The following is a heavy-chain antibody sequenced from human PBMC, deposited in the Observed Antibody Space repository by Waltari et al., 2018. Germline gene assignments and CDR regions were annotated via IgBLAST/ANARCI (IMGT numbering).Heavy chain of an antibody. Sequence: EVQLVESGGGLVQPGGSLRLSCAASGFTFSSYSMNWVRQAPGKGLEWVSYISSSSSTIYYADSVKGRFTISRDNAKNSLYLQMNSLRAEDTAVYYCAREESVISSHVAYYGMDVWGQGTTVIVSS. J-gene: IGHJ6*02. D-gene: IGHD6-13*01. CDR3: AREESVISSHVAYYGMDV. CDR1: GFTFSSYS. CDR2: ISSSSSTI. V-gene: IGHV3-48*01.